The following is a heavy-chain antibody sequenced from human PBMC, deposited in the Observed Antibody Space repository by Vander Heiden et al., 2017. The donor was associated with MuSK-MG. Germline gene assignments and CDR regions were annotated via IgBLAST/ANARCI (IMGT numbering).Heavy chain of an antibody. D-gene: IGHD3-22*01. Sequence: QVQLVQSGAAVKKPGSSVKVSCKASGGTFSSYAISWVRQAPGQGLEWMGGIIPIFGTANYAQKFQGRVTITADESTSTAYMELSSLRSEDTAVYYCARQSDYYDSSGYYRYDAFDIWGQGTMVTVSS. CDR1: GGTFSSYA. J-gene: IGHJ3*02. V-gene: IGHV1-69*01. CDR2: IIPIFGTA. CDR3: ARQSDYYDSSGYYRYDAFDI.